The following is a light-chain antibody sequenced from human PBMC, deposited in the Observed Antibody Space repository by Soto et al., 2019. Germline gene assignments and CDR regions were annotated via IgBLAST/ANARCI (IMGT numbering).Light chain of an antibody. Sequence: EIVLTQSPGTLSLSPGERATLSCRASQSVSSRSLAWYQQKPGQAPRLLISDASNRAADIPDRFSGSGSGTDFTLTINRLEPEDFAVYYCQQYAGLPRTFGQGTNVDI. V-gene: IGKV3-20*01. CDR2: DAS. CDR3: QQYAGLPRT. J-gene: IGKJ1*01. CDR1: QSVSSRS.